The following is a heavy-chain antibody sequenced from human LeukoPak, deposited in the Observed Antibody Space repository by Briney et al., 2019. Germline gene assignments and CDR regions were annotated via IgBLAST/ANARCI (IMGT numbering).Heavy chain of an antibody. D-gene: IGHD1-14*01. J-gene: IGHJ3*01. CDR2: INADGSTA. CDR3: VVVVEPPDSDGFDV. CDR1: GFTFGNSW. V-gene: IGHV3-74*01. Sequence: GGSLRLSCAASGFTFGNSWVHWVRQAPGKGLVWVSLINADGSTATYADSVKGRFTISTDNARNTLSLQMNSLTIEDTAVYYCVVVVEPPDSDGFDVWGQGTMITVSS.